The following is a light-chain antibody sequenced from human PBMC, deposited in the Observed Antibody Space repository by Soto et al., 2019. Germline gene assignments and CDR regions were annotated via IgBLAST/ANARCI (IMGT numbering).Light chain of an antibody. V-gene: IGKV3-15*01. CDR3: QQYNKWPPIT. CDR1: RTVSNR. CDR2: GAS. J-gene: IGKJ5*01. Sequence: EIQMTQSPDTLSVSPGERVTLSCRASRTVSNRLAWYQHKPGQAPRLLISGASTGATGIPARFSGSGSGTEFTLTISSLQSEDFAVYYCQQYNKWPPITFGQGTRLEIK.